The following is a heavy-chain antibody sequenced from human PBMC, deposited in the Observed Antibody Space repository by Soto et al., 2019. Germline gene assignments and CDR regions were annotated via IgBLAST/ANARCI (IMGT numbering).Heavy chain of an antibody. CDR1: GYTFTGYY. D-gene: IGHD3-10*01. CDR3: ARDREYYGSGSYYDY. Sequence: ASVKVSCKASGYTFTGYYMHWVRQAPGQGLEWMGWINPNSGGTNYAQKFQGRVTITRDTSISTAYMELSRLRSDDTAVYYCARDREYYGSGSYYDYWGQGTLVTVSS. J-gene: IGHJ4*02. V-gene: IGHV1-2*02. CDR2: INPNSGGT.